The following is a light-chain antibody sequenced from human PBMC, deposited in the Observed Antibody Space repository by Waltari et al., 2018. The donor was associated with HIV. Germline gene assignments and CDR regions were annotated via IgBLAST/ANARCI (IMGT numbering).Light chain of an antibody. J-gene: IGLJ1*01. V-gene: IGLV2-11*01. CDR2: DVT. Sequence: QSALTQPRSVSGSPGQSVTISCPGTSSDVGGYNSVSWYQQHPGKAPTLIIYDVTQRPSGVPDRFSGSKSGNTASLTISGLQAEDEAGYYCCSYAGTYPYVFGTGTKVTVL. CDR1: SSDVGGYNS. CDR3: CSYAGTYPYV.